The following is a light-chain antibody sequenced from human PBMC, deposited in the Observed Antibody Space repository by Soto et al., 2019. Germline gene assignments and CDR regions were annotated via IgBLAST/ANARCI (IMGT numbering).Light chain of an antibody. J-gene: IGLJ2*01. Sequence: QSVLTQPASVSGSPGQSITIPCTGTSSDVGGYNYVSWYQQHPGRAPKLVIYKVSDRPSGVSSRFSASKSGNTASLTISGLQAEDEADYYCSSYTSSSTPVVFGGGTKLTVL. CDR2: KVS. V-gene: IGLV2-14*01. CDR1: SSDVGGYNY. CDR3: SSYTSSSTPVV.